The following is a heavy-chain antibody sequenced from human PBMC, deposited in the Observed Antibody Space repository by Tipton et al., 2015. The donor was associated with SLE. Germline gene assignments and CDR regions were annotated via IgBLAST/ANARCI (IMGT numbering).Heavy chain of an antibody. D-gene: IGHD6-13*01. CDR1: GFTFSSYG. J-gene: IGHJ4*02. V-gene: IGHV3-30*02. Sequence: SLRLSCAASGFTFSSYGMHWVRQAPGKGLEWVAFIRYDGSNKYYADSVKGRFTISRDNSKNTLYLQMNSLRAEDTAVYYCAASGYSSFNYFDYWGQGTLVTVSS. CDR2: IRYDGSNK. CDR3: AASGYSSFNYFDY.